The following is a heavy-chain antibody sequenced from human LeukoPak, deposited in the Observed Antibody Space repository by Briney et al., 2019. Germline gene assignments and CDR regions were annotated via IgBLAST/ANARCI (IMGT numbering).Heavy chain of an antibody. Sequence: SETLSLTCTVSGGSISSYYWSWIRQPPGKGLEWIGYIYYSGSTNYNPSLKSRVTMSVDTSENQLSLRLTSVTAADTAVYYCANGGNSGSYFDDWGQGTLVSVSS. V-gene: IGHV4-59*12. CDR2: IYYSGST. D-gene: IGHD1-26*01. CDR3: ANGGNSGSYFDD. J-gene: IGHJ4*02. CDR1: GGSISSYY.